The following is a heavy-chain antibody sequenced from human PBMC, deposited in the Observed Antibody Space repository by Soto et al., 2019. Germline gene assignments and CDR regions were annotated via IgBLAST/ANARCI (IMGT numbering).Heavy chain of an antibody. D-gene: IGHD3-22*01. J-gene: IGHJ5*02. V-gene: IGHV1-69*13. CDR2: IIPIFGTA. Sequence: SVKVSCKASGGTFSSYAISWVRQAPGQGPEWMGGIIPIFGTANYAQKFQGRVTITADESTSTAYLELSSLRSEDTAVYYCASRVSCSSIGYCRWVDTWGQGPLVTVSS. CDR3: ASRVSCSSIGYCRWVDT. CDR1: GGTFSSYA.